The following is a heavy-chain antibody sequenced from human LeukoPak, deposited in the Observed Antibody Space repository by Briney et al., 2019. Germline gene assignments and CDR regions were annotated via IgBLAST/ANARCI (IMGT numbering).Heavy chain of an antibody. CDR3: ARDQGYGTFDY. J-gene: IGHJ4*02. CDR2: IRSDESNK. CDR1: GFTFSSHD. Sequence: GKSLRLSCAASGFTFSSHDMHWVRQAPGKGLEWVAVIRSDESNKKYADSVQGRFTISRDNSKNTLYLIMNSLRAEDTAVYYCARDQGYGTFDYWGQGTLVTVSS. D-gene: IGHD2-15*01. V-gene: IGHV3-33*01.